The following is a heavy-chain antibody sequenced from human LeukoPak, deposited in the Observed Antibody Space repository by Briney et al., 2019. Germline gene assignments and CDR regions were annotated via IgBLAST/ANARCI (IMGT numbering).Heavy chain of an antibody. J-gene: IGHJ4*02. CDR2: IIPRLGTT. CDR1: GGTFNSYA. Sequence: SVKVSCKASGGTFNSYAINWVRQAPGQGLEWMGGIIPRLGTTKYIEKFQGRITITTDESTTTAYMELTSLRSEDTAVYYCAADGTDWGQGTPVTVSS. CDR3: AADGTD. V-gene: IGHV1-69*05.